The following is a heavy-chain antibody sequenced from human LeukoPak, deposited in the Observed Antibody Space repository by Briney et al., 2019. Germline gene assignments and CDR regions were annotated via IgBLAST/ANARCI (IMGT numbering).Heavy chain of an antibody. V-gene: IGHV1-46*01. J-gene: IGHJ4*02. D-gene: IGHD5-12*01. Sequence: ASVKVSCKASGYTFTSYYMHWVRQAPGQGLEWMGIINPSGGSTSYAQKFQGRVTMTRDMSTSTVYMELSSLRSEDMAVYYCARGTSGYLPDYWGQGTLVTVSS. CDR1: GYTFTSYY. CDR3: ARGTSGYLPDY. CDR2: INPSGGST.